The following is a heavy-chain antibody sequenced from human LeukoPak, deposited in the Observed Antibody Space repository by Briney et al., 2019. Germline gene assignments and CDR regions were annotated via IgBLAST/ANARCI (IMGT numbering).Heavy chain of an antibody. CDR1: GFTFSSYG. V-gene: IGHV3-30*18. CDR2: ISYDGSNK. CDR3: ANGPRGLDY. J-gene: IGHJ4*02. Sequence: GGSLRLSCEASGFTFSSYGMHWVRQAPGKGLEWVAVISYDGSNKYYADSVKGRFTISRDNSKNTLYLQMNSLRAEDTAVYYCANGPRGLDYWGQGTLVTVSS.